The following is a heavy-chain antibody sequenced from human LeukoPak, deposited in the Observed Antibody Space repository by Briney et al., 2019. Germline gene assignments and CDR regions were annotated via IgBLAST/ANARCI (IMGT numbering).Heavy chain of an antibody. CDR2: IHAKSGGT. CDR1: GYTFTDYY. Sequence: ASVTVSFTGSGYTFTDYYIHWVRQGPGQGLEWMGWIHAKSGGTNYAQKFQGRVTMTRDTSISTAFMELSSLRSDDTAIYYCARDPDSPQVDFDYWGQGTLVTVSS. J-gene: IGHJ4*02. V-gene: IGHV1-2*02. D-gene: IGHD3-22*01. CDR3: ARDPDSPQVDFDY.